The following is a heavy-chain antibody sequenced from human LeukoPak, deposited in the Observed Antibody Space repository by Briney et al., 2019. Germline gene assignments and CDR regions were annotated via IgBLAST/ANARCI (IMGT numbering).Heavy chain of an antibody. D-gene: IGHD2-15*01. CDR1: GYTFTSYD. CDR3: ARGSLGRDRFDP. Sequence: APVTVSCKASGYTFTSYDINWVRQATGQGLEWMGWMNPNSGNTGYAQKFQGRVTMTRNTSISTAYMELSSLRSEDTAMYYCARGSLGRDRFDPWGQGTLVTVSS. V-gene: IGHV1-8*01. CDR2: MNPNSGNT. J-gene: IGHJ5*02.